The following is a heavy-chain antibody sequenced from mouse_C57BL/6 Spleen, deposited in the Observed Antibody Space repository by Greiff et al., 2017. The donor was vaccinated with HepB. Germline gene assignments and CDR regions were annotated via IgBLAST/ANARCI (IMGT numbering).Heavy chain of an antibody. J-gene: IGHJ3*01. CDR3: ARGVTGTRFAY. CDR2: INPNNGGT. V-gene: IGHV1-26*01. D-gene: IGHD4-1*01. CDR1: GYTFTDYY. Sequence: EVQLQQSGPELVKPGASVKISCKASGYTFTDYYMNWVKQSHGKSLEWIGDINPNNGGTSYNQKFKGKATLTVDKSSSTAYMELRSLTSGDSAVYYCARGVTGTRFAYWGQGTLVTVSA.